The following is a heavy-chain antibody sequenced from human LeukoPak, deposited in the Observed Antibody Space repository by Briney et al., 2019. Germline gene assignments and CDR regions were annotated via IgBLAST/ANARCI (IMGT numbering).Heavy chain of an antibody. CDR2: INWNGGST. D-gene: IGHD3-10*01. CDR3: ARDKAVRGQQLGGDYYYYYMDV. CDR1: GFTFDDYG. J-gene: IGHJ6*03. Sequence: GGSLRLSCAASGFTFDDYGMSWVRQAPGKGLEWVSGINWNGGSTGYADSVKGRFTISRDNAKNSLYLQMNSLRAEDTALYYCARDKAVRGQQLGGDYYYYYMDVWGKGTTVTVSS. V-gene: IGHV3-20*04.